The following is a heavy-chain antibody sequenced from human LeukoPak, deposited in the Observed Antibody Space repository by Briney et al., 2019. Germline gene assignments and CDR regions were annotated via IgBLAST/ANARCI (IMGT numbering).Heavy chain of an antibody. V-gene: IGHV1-46*01. CDR2: INPSGETT. CDR1: GYTFTEYY. CDR3: TRVSEGGGSSNAFDY. D-gene: IGHD2-15*01. Sequence: ASVTVSCTASGYTFTEYYIHWVRQAPGQGLEWMGIINPSGETTSYAQKFQGRVSMTRDMSTSTVYLELGSLRSEDTAVYYCTRVSEGGGSSNAFDYWGQGTLVTVSS. J-gene: IGHJ4*02.